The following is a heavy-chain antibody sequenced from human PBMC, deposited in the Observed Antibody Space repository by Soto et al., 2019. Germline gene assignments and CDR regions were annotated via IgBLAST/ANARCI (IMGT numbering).Heavy chain of an antibody. CDR2: IKSKNDGGTT. Sequence: GGSLRLSCAASGFTFSNAWINWVRQAPGKGLEWVGRIKSKNDGGTTDYAEPVKGRFAISRDDSNNMVYLQMNSLKIEDTVVYYCTTDSYSTIIIVRFDYWGHGTLVTVSS. CDR3: TTDSYSTIIIVRFDY. V-gene: IGHV3-15*07. D-gene: IGHD3-22*01. J-gene: IGHJ4*01. CDR1: GFTFSNAW.